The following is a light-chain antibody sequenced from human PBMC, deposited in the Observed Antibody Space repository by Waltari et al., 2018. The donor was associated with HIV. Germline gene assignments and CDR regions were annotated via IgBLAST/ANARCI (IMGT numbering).Light chain of an antibody. CDR1: SSDVGDFNS. J-gene: IGLJ1*01. CDR3: SSYTNSSPYV. Sequence: QSALTQPASVSGSPGQSITISCTGTSSDVGDFNSVSWYQQHPGKAPKLMIDDVTKRPSGVSNRFSGSKSGSTASLTISGLQPEDEADYYCSSYTNSSPYVFGTGTKVTVL. CDR2: DVT. V-gene: IGLV2-14*03.